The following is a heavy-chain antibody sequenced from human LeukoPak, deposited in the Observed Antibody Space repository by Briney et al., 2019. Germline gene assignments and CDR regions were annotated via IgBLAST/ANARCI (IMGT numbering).Heavy chain of an antibody. Sequence: GGSLRLSCAASGFTFSSYWIHWVRQAPGKGLVWVSRINSDGSIISYADSVKGRFAISRDNAKNTVYLQMNSLRAEDTAVYYCTRGGATGTTLASDCWGQGTLVTVSS. CDR3: TRGGATGTTLASDC. V-gene: IGHV3-74*01. D-gene: IGHD1-1*01. CDR2: INSDGSII. CDR1: GFTFSSYW. J-gene: IGHJ4*02.